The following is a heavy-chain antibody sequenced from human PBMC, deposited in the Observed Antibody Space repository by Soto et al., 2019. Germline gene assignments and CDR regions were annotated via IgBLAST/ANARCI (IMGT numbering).Heavy chain of an antibody. CDR2: INNLGST. Sequence: SETLSLTCAVSGGSFTGYYWAWIRKSPGRGLEWIGEINNLGSTHYNPSLKSRVTLSADTSKSQFALEIKSLTAADTAVYYCARPGGAAAGNLDSWGPGTLVTVSP. J-gene: IGHJ4*02. V-gene: IGHV4-34*01. D-gene: IGHD6-25*01. CDR1: GGSFTGYY. CDR3: ARPGGAAAGNLDS.